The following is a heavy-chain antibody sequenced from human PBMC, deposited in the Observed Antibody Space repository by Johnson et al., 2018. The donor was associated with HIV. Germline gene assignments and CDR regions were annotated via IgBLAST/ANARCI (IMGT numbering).Heavy chain of an antibody. J-gene: IGHJ3*02. D-gene: IGHD6-13*01. Sequence: VQLVESGGGLVQPGGSLRLSCAASGFTFSSYAMSWVRQAPGKGLEWVSAISGSSGTAIYYADSVKGRFTISRDNAKNSLYLQMNSLRAEDTAVYYCARDRGGVAAAKGDHDAFDIWGQGTMVTVSS. CDR1: GFTFSSYA. CDR3: ARDRGGVAAAKGDHDAFDI. V-gene: IGHV3-48*04. CDR2: ISGSSGTAI.